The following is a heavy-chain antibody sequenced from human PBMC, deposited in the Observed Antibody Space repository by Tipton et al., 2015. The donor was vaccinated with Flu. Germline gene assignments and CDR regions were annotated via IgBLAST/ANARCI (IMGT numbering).Heavy chain of an antibody. V-gene: IGHV4-59*08. CDR2: VHHSGRT. CDR1: GDSVSNFY. CDR3: ARLQGLYYLDLPDYYYHSMDV. Sequence: TLSLTCSVSGDSVSNFYWSWIRQPPGRGLEWIGYVHHSGRTNYNPSLTSRLTISLDTSKNQFSLRLTSVTAADAAVYYCARLQGLYYLDLPDYYYHSMDVWDQGP. J-gene: IGHJ6*02. D-gene: IGHD3-3*01.